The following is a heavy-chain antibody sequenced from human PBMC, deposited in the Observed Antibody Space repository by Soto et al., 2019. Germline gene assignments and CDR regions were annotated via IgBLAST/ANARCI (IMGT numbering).Heavy chain of an antibody. D-gene: IGHD3-22*01. CDR2: IYYSGNT. J-gene: IGHJ1*01. Sequence: PSETLSLTCPVSGVSISRGHYYWSWIRQPPGKGLEWIGYIYYSGNTYYNPSLKSRVTISVDTSKNQFSLKLGSVTAADTAVYYCARAESSSHSSGYFPGYFQHWGQGTLVTVSS. V-gene: IGHV4-30-4*01. CDR1: GVSISRGHYY. CDR3: ARAESSSHSSGYFPGYFQH.